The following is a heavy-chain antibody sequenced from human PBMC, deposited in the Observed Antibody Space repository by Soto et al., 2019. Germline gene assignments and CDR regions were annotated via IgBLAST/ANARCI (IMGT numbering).Heavy chain of an antibody. CDR1: GYTFTSYY. CDR3: ARGLGPGNVYCSGGSCYGDAFDI. CDR2: INPSGGST. D-gene: IGHD2-15*01. Sequence: ASVKVSCKASGYTFTSYYMHWVRQAPGQGLEWMGIINPSGGSTSYAQKFQGRVTMTRDTSTSTVYMELSSLRSEDTAVYYCARGLGPGNVYCSGGSCYGDAFDIWGQGTMVTVSS. J-gene: IGHJ3*02. V-gene: IGHV1-46*03.